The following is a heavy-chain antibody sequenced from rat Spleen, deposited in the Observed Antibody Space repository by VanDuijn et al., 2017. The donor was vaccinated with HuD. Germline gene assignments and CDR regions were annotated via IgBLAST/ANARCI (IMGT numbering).Heavy chain of an antibody. Sequence: QVQLMESGPGLVQPSQTLSLTCTVSEFSLPNANVHWVRQPPGKGLEWMGRTQSGGSTDYNSALKSRLSISRDTSKSQVFLKMNSLQTEDTAIYFCTRPNNPYWYFDFWGPGTMVTVSS. D-gene: IGHD1-10*01. CDR3: TRPNNPYWYFDF. J-gene: IGHJ1*01. V-gene: IGHV2-19*01. CDR2: TQSGGST. CDR1: EFSLPNAN.